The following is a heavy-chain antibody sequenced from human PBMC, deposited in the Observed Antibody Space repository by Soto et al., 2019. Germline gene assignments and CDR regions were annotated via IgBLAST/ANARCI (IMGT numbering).Heavy chain of an antibody. D-gene: IGHD6-19*01. CDR2: IIPIFATA. Sequence: ASVKVSCKASGGTFSIYAISWVLQAPGQGLEWMGGIIPIFATANYAQKFQGRVTITADESTSTAYMELSSLRSEDTAVYYCARHLHSSGYYLGFDYRGQGTLVTVSS. CDR1: GGTFSIYA. J-gene: IGHJ4*02. V-gene: IGHV1-69*13. CDR3: ARHLHSSGYYLGFDY.